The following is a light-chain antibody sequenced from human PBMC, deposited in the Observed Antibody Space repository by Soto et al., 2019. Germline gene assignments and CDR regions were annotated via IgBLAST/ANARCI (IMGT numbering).Light chain of an antibody. V-gene: IGKV1-5*03. Sequence: DIQMTQSPSTLSGSVGDRVTITCRASQTIGSWLAWYQQKPGKASKLLIYKASNLKSGVPSRFSGSGTGTEFTLTTSSLQPDDFATYYCQHYNSYSFGQGTKVDI. CDR2: KAS. J-gene: IGKJ1*01. CDR1: QTIGSW. CDR3: QHYNSYS.